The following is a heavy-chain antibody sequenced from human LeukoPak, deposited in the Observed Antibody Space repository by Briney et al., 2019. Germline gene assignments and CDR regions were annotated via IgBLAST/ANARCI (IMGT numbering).Heavy chain of an antibody. CDR3: ASRIAARPVYYYYYMDV. CDR1: GGSISSYY. D-gene: IGHD6-6*01. Sequence: SETLSLTCTVSGGSISSYYWSWIRQPPGKGLEWIGYIYYSGSTYYNPSLKSRVTISVDTSKNQFSLKLSSVTAADTAVYYCASRIAARPVYYYYYMDVWGKGTTVTVSS. CDR2: IYYSGST. J-gene: IGHJ6*03. V-gene: IGHV4-59*04.